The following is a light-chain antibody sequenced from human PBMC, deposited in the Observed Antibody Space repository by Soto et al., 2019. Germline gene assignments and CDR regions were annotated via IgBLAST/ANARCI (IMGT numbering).Light chain of an antibody. CDR2: DVS. V-gene: IGLV2-14*01. CDR3: NSYTSSSTYV. J-gene: IGLJ1*01. CDR1: SSDVGGYNY. Sequence: QSVLTQPASVSGSPGQSIAISCTGTSSDVGGYNYVSWYQQHPGKAPKLMLYDVSNRPSGVSSRFSGSKSGNTASLTISGLQAEDGADYYCNSYTSSSTYVFGTGTKVTVL.